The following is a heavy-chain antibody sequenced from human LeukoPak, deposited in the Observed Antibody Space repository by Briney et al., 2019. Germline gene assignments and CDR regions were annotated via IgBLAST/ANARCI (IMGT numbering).Heavy chain of an antibody. J-gene: IGHJ5*02. D-gene: IGHD3-10*01. CDR2: IYHSGST. CDR1: GGFISSSNW. V-gene: IGHV4-4*02. Sequence: SGTLSLTCAVSGGFISSSNWWSWVRQPPGKGLEWIGEIYHSGSTNYNPSLKSRVTISVDKSKNQFSLKLSSVTAADTAVYYCARVVSYYNVLESWFDPWGQGTLVTVSS. CDR3: ARVVSYYNVLESWFDP.